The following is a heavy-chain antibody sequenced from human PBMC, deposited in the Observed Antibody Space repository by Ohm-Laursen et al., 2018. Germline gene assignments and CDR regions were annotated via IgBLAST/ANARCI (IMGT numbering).Heavy chain of an antibody. V-gene: IGHV3-66*01. CDR3: ARERRSVTSDAFDI. CDR2: IYSGGST. J-gene: IGHJ3*02. CDR1: GFTVSSNY. D-gene: IGHD2-15*01. Sequence: SLRLSCAASGFTVSSNYMSWVRQAPGKGLEWVSVIYSGGSTYYADSVKGRFTISRDNSKNTLYLQMNSLRVEDTAMYYCARERRSVTSDAFDIWGQGTMVTVSS.